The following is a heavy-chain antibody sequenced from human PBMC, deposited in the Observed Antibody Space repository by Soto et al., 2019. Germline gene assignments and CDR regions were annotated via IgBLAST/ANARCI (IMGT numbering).Heavy chain of an antibody. CDR1: GFTLSNYW. Sequence: HPGGSLRLSCVASGFTLSNYWMHWVRQVPGKELVWVSRINRDGSGATYADSVKGRFTISRDSAENTLYLQMNSLKAEDAAVYYCARDGHGARPDIWGQGTMVTVSS. CDR2: INRDGSGA. J-gene: IGHJ3*02. V-gene: IGHV3-74*01. CDR3: ARDGHGARPDI. D-gene: IGHD2-15*01.